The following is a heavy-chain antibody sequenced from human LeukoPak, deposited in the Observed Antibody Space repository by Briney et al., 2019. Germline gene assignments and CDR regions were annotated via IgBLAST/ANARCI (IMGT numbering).Heavy chain of an antibody. Sequence: SETLSLTCTVSGDSISSGDYYWSWIRQPAGKGLEWIGRISSSGSTNYNPSLKSRVTISVDTSKNQFSLKLSSVTAADTAVYYCARRLAVRGVIPYYYYYYMDVWGKGTTVTISS. CDR3: ARRLAVRGVIPYYYYYYMDV. J-gene: IGHJ6*03. CDR2: ISSSGST. V-gene: IGHV4-61*02. D-gene: IGHD3-10*01. CDR1: GDSISSGDYY.